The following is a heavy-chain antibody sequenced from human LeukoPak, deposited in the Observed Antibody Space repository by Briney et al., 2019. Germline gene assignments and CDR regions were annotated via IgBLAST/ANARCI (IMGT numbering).Heavy chain of an antibody. CDR3: GRVPSIAALYWDY. CDR2: IIPIFGTA. J-gene: IGHJ4*02. V-gene: IGHV1-69*06. D-gene: IGHD6-6*01. CDR1: GSTFSSYA. Sequence: SVKVSCKASGSTFSSYAISWVRQAPGQGLEWMGRIIPIFGTANYAQKFQGRVTITADKSTSTAYMELSSLRSEDTAVYYCGRVPSIAALYWDYWGQGTLVTVSS.